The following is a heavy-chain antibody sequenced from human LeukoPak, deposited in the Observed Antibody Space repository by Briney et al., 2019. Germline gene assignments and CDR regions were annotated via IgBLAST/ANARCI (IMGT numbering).Heavy chain of an antibody. V-gene: IGHV3-49*03. CDR3: TGLKGTGWPNDY. CDR2: IRSKAYGGTT. CDR1: GFTFGDYA. D-gene: IGHD6-19*01. Sequence: SGGSLRLSCTASGFTFGDYAMSWFRQAPGKGLECVGFIRSKAYGGTTEYAASVKGRFTISRDDSKSIAYLQMNGLKTDDTAVYYCTGLKGTGWPNDYWGQGTLVTVSS. J-gene: IGHJ4*02.